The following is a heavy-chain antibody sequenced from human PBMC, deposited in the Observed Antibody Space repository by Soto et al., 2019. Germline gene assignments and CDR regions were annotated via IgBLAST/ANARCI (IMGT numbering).Heavy chain of an antibody. CDR2: INHRGSA. V-gene: IGHV4-34*01. CDR1: GGSFRGYY. Sequence: SETLSLNCAVYGGSFRGYYWSWIRQPPGKGLEWIGEINHRGSANYNPSVKSRVTISVDTSKNQFSLKLNSVTAADTAMYYCARGSRVKIPAATGRDYYYHGLDVWAQGTAVTVSS. J-gene: IGHJ6*02. CDR3: ARGSRVKIPAATGRDYYYHGLDV. D-gene: IGHD1-26*01.